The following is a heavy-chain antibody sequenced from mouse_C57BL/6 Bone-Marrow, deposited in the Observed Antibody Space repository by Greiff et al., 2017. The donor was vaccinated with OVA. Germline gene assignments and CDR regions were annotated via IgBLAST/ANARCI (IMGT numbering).Heavy chain of an antibody. D-gene: IGHD1-1*01. V-gene: IGHV10-3*01. CDR2: IRRKSSNYAT. J-gene: IGHJ1*03. CDR1: GFTFNTYA. CDR3: VRDQDCGSRGGYFEV. Sequence: EVQRVESGGGLVQPKGSLKLSCAASGFTFNTYAMHWVRQAPGTGLEWVARIRRKSSNYATYYADSVKDRFTISRDDSQSMLYLQMNNLKTEDTARYYCVRDQDCGSRGGYFEVWGTGTTVTVSS.